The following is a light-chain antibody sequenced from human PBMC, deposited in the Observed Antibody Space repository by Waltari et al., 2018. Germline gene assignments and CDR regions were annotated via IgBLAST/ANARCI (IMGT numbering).Light chain of an antibody. V-gene: IGLV2-14*03. CDR1: SSDVGTYDY. Sequence: QSALTQPASVSGSPGQSITISCTGTSSDVGTYDYVSWYQQHPGKAPKLMNYDVTKRPSGFANRFSGSKSCNTASLTISGLQAEDEADYYCSSYTTSSTVYVFGTGTKVTVL. CDR3: SSYTTSSTVYV. J-gene: IGLJ1*01. CDR2: DVT.